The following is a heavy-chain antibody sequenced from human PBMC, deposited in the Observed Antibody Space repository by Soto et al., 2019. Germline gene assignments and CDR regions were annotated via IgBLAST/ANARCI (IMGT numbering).Heavy chain of an antibody. Sequence: ESLKISFKGAGYSCTSYWIGWVRQIPGEGLEWMGIIYPGDSDTRYSPSFQGQVTISADKSISTAYLQWSSLKASDTAMYYCAILPREWLRFGGGAPRYYYYYYGMDVWGQGTTVTVSS. D-gene: IGHD5-12*01. CDR2: IYPGDSDT. V-gene: IGHV5-51*01. CDR1: GYSCTSYW. J-gene: IGHJ6*02. CDR3: AILPREWLRFGGGAPRYYYYYYGMDV.